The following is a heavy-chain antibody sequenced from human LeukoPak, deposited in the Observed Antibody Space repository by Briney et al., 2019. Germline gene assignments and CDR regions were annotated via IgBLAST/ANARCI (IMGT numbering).Heavy chain of an antibody. CDR1: GGSISSGVYY. V-gene: IGHV4-31*03. Sequence: SQTLSLTCPVSGGSISSGVYYWSWVRQHPGKGLEWIGYIYYSGSTYYNPSLKSRVTISVDTSKNQFSLKLSSVTAADTAVYYCARGVRWLQLSYFDYWGQGTLVTVSS. CDR3: ARGVRWLQLSYFDY. D-gene: IGHD5-24*01. CDR2: IYYSGST. J-gene: IGHJ4*02.